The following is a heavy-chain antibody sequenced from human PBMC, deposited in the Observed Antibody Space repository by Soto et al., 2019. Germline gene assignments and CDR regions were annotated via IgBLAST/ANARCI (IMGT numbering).Heavy chain of an antibody. CDR3: TRVNGYYDFWSGYYTHTLFDY. D-gene: IGHD3-3*01. Sequence: PGGSLRLSCTVSGFTFGDYAMSWFRQVPGKGLEWVGFIRSKAYGGTTDYAASVKGRFNISRDDSKTIAYLQMNSLKTEDTAVYYCTRVNGYYDFWSGYYTHTLFDYWGRGTLVTVSS. J-gene: IGHJ4*02. CDR2: IRSKAYGGTT. V-gene: IGHV3-49*03. CDR1: GFTFGDYA.